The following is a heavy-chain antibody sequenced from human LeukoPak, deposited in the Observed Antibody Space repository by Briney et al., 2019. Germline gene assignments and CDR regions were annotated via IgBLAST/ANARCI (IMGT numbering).Heavy chain of an antibody. CDR2: IRYDGSNK. CDR3: AKDAIDGFDRHFTKLNAFDI. V-gene: IGHV3-30*02. J-gene: IGHJ3*02. D-gene: IGHD3-9*01. CDR1: GFTFSSYG. Sequence: GGSLRLSCAVSGFTFSSYGMHWVRQAPGKGLEWVAFIRYDGSNKYYADSVKGRFTISRDNSKNTLYLQMNSLRAEDTAVYYCAKDAIDGFDRHFTKLNAFDIWGQGTMVTVSS.